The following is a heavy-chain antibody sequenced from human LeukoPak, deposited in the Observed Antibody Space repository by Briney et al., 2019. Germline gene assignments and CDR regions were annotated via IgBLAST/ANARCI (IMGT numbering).Heavy chain of an antibody. CDR3: ARIHRWGACFDI. V-gene: IGHV4-39*07. D-gene: IGHD3-16*01. J-gene: IGHJ3*02. Sequence: SETLSLTCTVSGDSISSSSYYWGWIRQPPGKGLEWIGSIYYGGSTHNNPSLKSRVTLSVDTSKNQFSLKLSSVTAADTAVYYCARIHRWGACFDIWGQGTMVTVSS. CDR1: GDSISSSSYY. CDR2: IYYGGST.